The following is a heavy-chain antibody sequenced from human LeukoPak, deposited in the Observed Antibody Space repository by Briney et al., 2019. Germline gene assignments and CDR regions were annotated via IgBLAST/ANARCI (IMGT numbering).Heavy chain of an antibody. CDR1: GSIFSNQW. D-gene: IGHD2-21*02. J-gene: IGHJ4*02. V-gene: IGHV5-51*01. CDR2: KYPGDSDT. CDR3: ARRPSGDSAFYFDY. Sequence: GASRQFSGEGSGSIFSNQWSGGVRPLPGKGLGGMEIKYPGDSDTRYSESFQGQVTISADNSISAAYLQWSSLKASDTAVYYCARRPSGDSAFYFDYWGQGTLVTVSS.